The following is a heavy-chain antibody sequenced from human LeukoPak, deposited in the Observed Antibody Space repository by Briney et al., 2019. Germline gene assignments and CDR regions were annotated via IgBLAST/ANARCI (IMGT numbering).Heavy chain of an antibody. Sequence: ASVTVSCKASGYTFTGYYMHWVRQAPGQGLELRGWINPNSGGTNYAQKFQGRVTMTRDTSISTAYMELSRLRSDDTAVYYCARAPSSSDIVVVPAASVWFDPWGQGTLVTVSS. CDR3: ARAPSSSDIVVVPAASVWFDP. CDR1: GYTFTGYY. J-gene: IGHJ5*02. D-gene: IGHD2-2*01. CDR2: INPNSGGT. V-gene: IGHV1-2*02.